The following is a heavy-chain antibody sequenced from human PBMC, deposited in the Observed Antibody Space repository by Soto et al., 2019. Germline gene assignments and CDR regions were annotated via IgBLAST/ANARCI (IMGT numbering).Heavy chain of an antibody. V-gene: IGHV1-69*13. Sequence: GASVKVSCKASGGTFSSYAISWVRQAPGQGLEWMGGIIPIFGTANYAQKFQGRVTITADESTSTAYMELSSLRSEDTAVYYCAREGLGYCSGGSCYSGWVDAFDIWGQGTMVTVSS. D-gene: IGHD2-15*01. CDR2: IIPIFGTA. CDR3: AREGLGYCSGGSCYSGWVDAFDI. J-gene: IGHJ3*02. CDR1: GGTFSSYA.